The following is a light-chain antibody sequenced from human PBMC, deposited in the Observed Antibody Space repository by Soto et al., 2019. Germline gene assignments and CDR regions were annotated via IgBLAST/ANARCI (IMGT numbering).Light chain of an antibody. V-gene: IGKV3-20*01. CDR3: QQYGSSPQT. J-gene: IGKJ1*01. Sequence: EIVLTQSPGTLSLSPGERATLSCRASQSVSSNYLAWYQQKPAQAPRLLIYGASSGATGIPDRFSGSGSGTDFTLTISRLEPEDFAVYYCQQYGSSPQTFGQGTKVEI. CDR1: QSVSSNY. CDR2: GAS.